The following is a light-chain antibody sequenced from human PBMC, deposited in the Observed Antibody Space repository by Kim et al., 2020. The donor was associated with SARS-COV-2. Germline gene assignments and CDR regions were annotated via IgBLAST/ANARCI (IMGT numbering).Light chain of an antibody. V-gene: IGLV4-69*01. CDR2: LNSDGSH. J-gene: IGLJ3*02. Sequence: SVKLACTLSRGHSSDAIAWHQQQPEKGPRYLMKLNSDGSHSKGDGIPDRFSGSSSGAERYLTISSLQSEDEADYYCQTWGTGIWVFGGGTQLTVL. CDR1: RGHSSDA. CDR3: QTWGTGIWV.